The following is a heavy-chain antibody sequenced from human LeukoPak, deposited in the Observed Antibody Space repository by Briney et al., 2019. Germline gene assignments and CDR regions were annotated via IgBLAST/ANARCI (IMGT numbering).Heavy chain of an antibody. D-gene: IGHD1-1*01. V-gene: IGHV4-30-2*03. CDR1: GGSMSSDDNY. CDR2: IYHSGST. Sequence: PSQTLSLTCTVSGGSMSSDDNYWSWIRQPPGKGLEWIGSIYHSGSTYYNPSLKSRVTISVDTSKNQFSLKLSSVTAADTAVYYCARRSTTGTPFDYWGQGTLVTVSS. CDR3: ARRSTTGTPFDY. J-gene: IGHJ4*02.